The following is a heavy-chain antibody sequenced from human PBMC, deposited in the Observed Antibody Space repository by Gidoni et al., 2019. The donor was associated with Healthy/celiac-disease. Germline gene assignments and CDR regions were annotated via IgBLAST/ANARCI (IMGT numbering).Heavy chain of an antibody. CDR1: GFTFSSYA. CDR2: ISYDGSNK. J-gene: IGHJ4*02. V-gene: IGHV3-30-3*01. CDR3: ASQSPYFDY. Sequence: QVQLVESGGGVVQPGRSLRLSCPASGFTFSSYAMHWVRQAPGKGLEWVAVISYDGSNKYYTDSVKGRFTISRDNSKNTLYLQMNSLRAEDTAVYYCASQSPYFDYWGQGTLVTVSS.